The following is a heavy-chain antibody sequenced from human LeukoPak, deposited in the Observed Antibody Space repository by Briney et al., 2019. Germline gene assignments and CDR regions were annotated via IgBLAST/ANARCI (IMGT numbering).Heavy chain of an antibody. CDR3: ARDLDTAMVPAVDY. CDR2: IICSGSTI. V-gene: IGHV3-11*01. Sequence: GGSLRLSCAASGFTFSDYYMSWIRQAPGKGLEWVSYIICSGSTIYYADSVKGRFTISRDNAKNSLYLQMNSLRAEDTAVYYCARDLDTAMVPAVDYWGQGTLVTVSS. CDR1: GFTFSDYY. J-gene: IGHJ4*02. D-gene: IGHD5-18*01.